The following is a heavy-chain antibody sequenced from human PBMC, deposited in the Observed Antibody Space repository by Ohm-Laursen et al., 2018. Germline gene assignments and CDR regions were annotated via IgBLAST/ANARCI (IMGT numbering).Heavy chain of an antibody. CDR3: AKGFGLRLGDL. V-gene: IGHV3-30*18. CDR2: ISYDGSNK. J-gene: IGHJ5*02. CDR1: GFTFSSYG. Sequence: SLRLSCAASGFTFSSYGMHWVRQAPGKGLGWVAVISYDGSNKYYADSVKGRFTISRDNSKNTLYLQMNSLRAEDTAVYYCAKGFGLRLGDLWGQGTLVTVSS. D-gene: IGHD3-16*01.